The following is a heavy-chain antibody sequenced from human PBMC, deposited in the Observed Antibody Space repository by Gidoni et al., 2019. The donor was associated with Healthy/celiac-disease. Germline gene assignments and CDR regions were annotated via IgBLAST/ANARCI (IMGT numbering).Heavy chain of an antibody. V-gene: IGHV3-9*01. D-gene: IGHD5-18*01. CDR1: GFTFEDYA. Sequence: EVQLVESGGGGVQLGRSRRLSCAASGFTFEDYAMNWVRQAPGKGLGWVSGISWNSGSIGYADSVKGRFTISRDNAKNSLYLQMNSLRAEDTALYYCAKDMAPRGYSYGYYFDYWGQGTLVTVSS. CDR2: ISWNSGSI. CDR3: AKDMAPRGYSYGYYFDY. J-gene: IGHJ4*02.